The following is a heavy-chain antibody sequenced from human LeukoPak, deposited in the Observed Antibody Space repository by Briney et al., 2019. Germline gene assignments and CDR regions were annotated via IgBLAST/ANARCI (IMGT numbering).Heavy chain of an antibody. J-gene: IGHJ4*02. CDR2: INPNTSAT. Sequence: ASVKVSCKASGYTFTAYYMHWVRQAPGQGVERMGWINPNTSATNYAQKFQGRVTMTRDTSIGTAYMELNTLTSDDTAVYYCARYHGYLDFWGQGTLVIVSS. CDR3: ARYHGYLDF. CDR1: GYTFTAYY. V-gene: IGHV1-2*02. D-gene: IGHD3-22*01.